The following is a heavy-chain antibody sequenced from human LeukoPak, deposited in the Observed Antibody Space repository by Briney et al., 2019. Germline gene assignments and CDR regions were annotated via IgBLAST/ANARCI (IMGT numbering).Heavy chain of an antibody. CDR3: AREHYDILTGYPSDAFDI. V-gene: IGHV1-18*01. CDR2: ISAYNGNT. Sequence: GASVKVSCKASGYTFTSYVISWVRQAPGQWLEWMGWISAYNGNTNYAQKLQGRVTMTTDTSTSTAYMELRSLRSDDTAVYYCAREHYDILTGYPSDAFDIWGQGTMVTVSS. CDR1: GYTFTSYV. D-gene: IGHD3-9*01. J-gene: IGHJ3*02.